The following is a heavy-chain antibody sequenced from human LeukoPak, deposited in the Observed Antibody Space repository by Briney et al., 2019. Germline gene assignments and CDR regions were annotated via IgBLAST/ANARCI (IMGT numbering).Heavy chain of an antibody. CDR2: IYSGGST. CDR1: GFTVSSNY. V-gene: IGHV3-66*01. J-gene: IGHJ6*02. Sequence: GGSLRLSCAASGFTVSSNYMSWVRQAPGKGLEWVSVIYSGGSTYYPDSVKGRFTISRDNSKNTLYLQMNSLRAEDTAVYYCARDTTVNGMDVWGQGTTVTVSS. CDR3: ARDTTVNGMDV. D-gene: IGHD4-11*01.